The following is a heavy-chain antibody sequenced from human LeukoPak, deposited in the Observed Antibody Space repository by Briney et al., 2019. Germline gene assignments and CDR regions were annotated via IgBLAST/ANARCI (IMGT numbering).Heavy chain of an antibody. V-gene: IGHV4-59*08. CDR1: GGSISSHY. J-gene: IGHJ4*02. D-gene: IGHD3-22*01. CDR2: IYYSGST. CDR3: ARHVEYYYDSSGPFDY. Sequence: SETLSLTCTVSGGSISSHYWSWIRQPPGKGLEWIGYIYYSGSTNYNPSLKSRVTISVDTSKNQFSLKLSSVTAADTAVYYCARHVEYYYDSSGPFDYWGQGTLVTVSS.